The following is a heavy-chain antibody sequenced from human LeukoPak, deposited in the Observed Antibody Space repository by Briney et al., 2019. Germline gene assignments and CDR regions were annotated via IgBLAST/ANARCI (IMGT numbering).Heavy chain of an antibody. CDR2: IIPIFGTA. J-gene: IGHJ6*04. Sequence: SVKVSCKASGGTFSSYAISWVRQAPGQGLEWMGGIIPIFGTANYAQKFQGRVTITADKSTSTAYMELSSLRSEDTAVYYCARGQYSSSPGATHHYYYGMDVWGKGTTVTVSS. CDR1: GGTFSSYA. D-gene: IGHD6-13*01. V-gene: IGHV1-69*06. CDR3: ARGQYSSSPGATHHYYYGMDV.